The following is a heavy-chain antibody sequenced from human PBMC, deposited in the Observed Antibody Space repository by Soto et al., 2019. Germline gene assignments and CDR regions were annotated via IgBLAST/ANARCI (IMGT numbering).Heavy chain of an antibody. Sequence: QVQLVQSGAEVKKPGSSVKVSCKASGGTFSSYAISWVRQAPGQGLEWMGGIIPIFGTANYAQKFQGRVTITADESRSTAYMELSSLRSEDTAVYYCASQSRWLPGYYYYGMDVWGQGTTVTVSS. J-gene: IGHJ6*02. CDR1: GGTFSSYA. CDR2: IIPIFGTA. D-gene: IGHD5-12*01. CDR3: ASQSRWLPGYYYYGMDV. V-gene: IGHV1-69*12.